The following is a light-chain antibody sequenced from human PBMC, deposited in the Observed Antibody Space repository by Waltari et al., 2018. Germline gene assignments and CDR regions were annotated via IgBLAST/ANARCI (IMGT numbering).Light chain of an antibody. J-gene: IGLJ1*01. CDR3: SAWDDALSGPV. CDR1: SSSIGNNL. V-gene: IGLV1-47*01. Sequence: QAVLTQPPSASGTPGQRVTISCSGSSSSIGNNLVCWYQQPPGMAPKLLIYRNDQRPSRVPVLVSGSKSGTTAVRAISGLQSEDDADYCCSAWDDALSGPVFGTGSQVTVL. CDR2: RND.